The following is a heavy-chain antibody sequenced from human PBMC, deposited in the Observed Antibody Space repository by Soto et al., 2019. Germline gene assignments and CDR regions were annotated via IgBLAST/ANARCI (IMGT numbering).Heavy chain of an antibody. J-gene: IGHJ6*02. CDR3: ARDTITIFGVVPYYYGMDV. CDR2: IYYSGST. Sequence: QLQLQESGPGLVKPSETLSLTCTVSGGSISSSSYYWGWIRQPPGKGLEWIGSIYYSGSTYYNPSLKSRVTISEDTSRNQFSLKLSSVTAADTAVYYCARDTITIFGVVPYYYGMDVWGQGTTVTVSS. D-gene: IGHD3-3*01. CDR1: GGSISSSSYY. V-gene: IGHV4-39*02.